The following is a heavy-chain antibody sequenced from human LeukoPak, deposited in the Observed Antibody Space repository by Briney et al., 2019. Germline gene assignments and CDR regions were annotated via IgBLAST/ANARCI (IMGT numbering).Heavy chain of an antibody. D-gene: IGHD3-22*01. V-gene: IGHV1-18*01. CDR3: ARDKERYYYDSSGYYSDPFDY. Sequence: PGASVKVSCKASGYTFTSYGISWVRQAPGQGLEWMGWISAYNGNTNYAQKLQGRVTMTTDTPTSTAHMELRSLRSDDTAVYYCARDKERYYYDSSGYYSDPFDYWGQGTLVTVSS. J-gene: IGHJ4*02. CDR1: GYTFTSYG. CDR2: ISAYNGNT.